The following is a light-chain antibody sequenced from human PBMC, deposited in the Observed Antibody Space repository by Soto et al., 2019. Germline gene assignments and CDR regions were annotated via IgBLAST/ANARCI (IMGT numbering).Light chain of an antibody. V-gene: IGLV2-14*03. CDR2: DVT. CDR3: NSYTSSSTYV. Sequence: QPVLTQPASVSGSPGQSITISCTGTSSDVGGFNYVSWYQQHPGKAPKLMIYDVTNRPSGVSYRLSGSKSGNTASLTISGLQAEDEADYYCNSYTSSSTYVFGTGTKLTVL. CDR1: SSDVGGFNY. J-gene: IGLJ1*01.